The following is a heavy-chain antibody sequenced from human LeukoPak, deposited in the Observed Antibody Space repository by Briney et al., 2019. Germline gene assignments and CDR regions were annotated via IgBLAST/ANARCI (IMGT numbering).Heavy chain of an antibody. CDR2: INSGSGTT. V-gene: IGHV3-23*01. D-gene: IGHD3-10*01. Sequence: GGSLRLSCAASGFIFSSAVMSWVRQAPGKKLEWVSAINSGSGTTYAESVKGRFTISRDNSRNTLYLQMNTLRAEDTAVYYCAKGSAGAGSYRPFDYWGQGTLVTVSS. CDR1: GFIFSSAV. CDR3: AKGSAGAGSYRPFDY. J-gene: IGHJ4*02.